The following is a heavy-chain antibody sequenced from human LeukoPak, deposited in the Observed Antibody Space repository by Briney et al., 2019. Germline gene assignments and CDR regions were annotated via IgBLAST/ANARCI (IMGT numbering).Heavy chain of an antibody. D-gene: IGHD2-8*01. CDR2: INHSGST. V-gene: IGHV4-34*01. CDR1: GGSFSGYY. Sequence: SETLSLTCAVYGGSFSGYYWSWIRQPPGKGLEWIGEINHSGSTNYNPSLKSRVTISVDTSKNQFPLKLSSVTAADTAVYYCARGPRIVLMVYASAANWFDPWGQGTLVTVSS. CDR3: ARGPRIVLMVYASAANWFDP. J-gene: IGHJ5*02.